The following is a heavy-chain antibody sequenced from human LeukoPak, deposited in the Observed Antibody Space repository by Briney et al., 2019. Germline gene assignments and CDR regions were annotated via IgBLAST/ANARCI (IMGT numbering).Heavy chain of an antibody. D-gene: IGHD4-17*01. CDR1: GFTFSSYS. CDR2: INSDGSSI. J-gene: IGHJ4*02. Sequence: GGSLRLSCAASGFTFSSYSMNWVRQAPGKGLVWVSRINSDGSSIRYADSVKGRFTISRDNAKNTLYLQMNSLRAEDTAVYYCARDIDNGDYVVYWGQGTLVTVSS. V-gene: IGHV3-74*01. CDR3: ARDIDNGDYVVY.